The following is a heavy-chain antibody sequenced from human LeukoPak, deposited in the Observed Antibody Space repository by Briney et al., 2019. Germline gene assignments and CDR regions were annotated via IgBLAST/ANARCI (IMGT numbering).Heavy chain of an antibody. V-gene: IGHV3-30*04. Sequence: GGSLRLSCAASVFICISYAMHWLGRAPCKGLEWVAVISYDGSNKYYADSVKGRFTISRDNSKNTVYLQMNSLRAEDTAVYYCARDGSGISWFDPWGQGTLVTVSS. CDR3: ARDGSGISWFDP. D-gene: IGHD3-10*01. CDR2: ISYDGSNK. J-gene: IGHJ5*02. CDR1: VFICISYA.